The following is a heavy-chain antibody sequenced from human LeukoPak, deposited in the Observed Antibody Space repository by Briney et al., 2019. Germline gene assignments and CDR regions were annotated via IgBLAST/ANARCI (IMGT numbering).Heavy chain of an antibody. D-gene: IGHD6-19*01. J-gene: IGHJ4*02. CDR3: AKLDSSGWSRPFDY. CDR1: GSTFSSYA. Sequence: GRSLRLSCAASGSTFSSYAMHWVRQAPGKGLEWVAVMSHDGSNKYYGDSVKGRFTISRDNSKNTLYLQINSLRAEDTAVYYCAKLDSSGWSRPFDYWGQGTLVTVSS. V-gene: IGHV3-30*18. CDR2: MSHDGSNK.